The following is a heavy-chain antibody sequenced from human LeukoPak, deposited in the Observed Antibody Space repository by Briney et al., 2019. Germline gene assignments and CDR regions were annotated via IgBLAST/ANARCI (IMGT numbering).Heavy chain of an antibody. V-gene: IGHV5-51*01. Sequence: GESLKISCKGSGYNFSNNWIGWVRQMPGKGLEWMGIIYPGDSDTRYSPSFQGKVTISADKSISTAYLQWNSLKASDTAMYCARRLYSSGWYWFDPWGQGTLVTVSS. D-gene: IGHD6-19*01. CDR2: IYPGDSDT. CDR1: GYNFSNNW. CDR3: ARRLYSSGWYWFDP. J-gene: IGHJ5*02.